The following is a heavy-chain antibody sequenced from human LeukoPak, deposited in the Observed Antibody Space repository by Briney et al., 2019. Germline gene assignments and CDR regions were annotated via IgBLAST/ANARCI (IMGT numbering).Heavy chain of an antibody. D-gene: IGHD5-24*01. CDR2: INTDNNNR. J-gene: IGHJ3*02. Sequence: ASVKVSCKASGYTFTSYGISWVRQAPGQGLEWMGWINTDNNNRKYSQKFQDRFTITRDTFASTAYMELSSLRAEDTAVYYCARDFNWAFDIWGRGTMVTVSS. V-gene: IGHV1-18*01. CDR1: GYTFTSYG. CDR3: ARDFNWAFDI.